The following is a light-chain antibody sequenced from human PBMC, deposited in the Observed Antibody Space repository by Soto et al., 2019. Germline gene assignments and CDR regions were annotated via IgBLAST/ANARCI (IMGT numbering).Light chain of an antibody. CDR3: HQYCGSPRT. J-gene: IGKJ1*01. CDR2: GAS. CDR1: QSVSSSY. V-gene: IGKV3-20*01. Sequence: IVLTQSPGTLSLSPGDRATLSCRASQSVSSSYFSWYQQKPGQATMLLIYGASSRATVIPDRFSGSGSGTDFTLTISRLEPEDFAAYYCHQYCGSPRTLGQGTKVEIK.